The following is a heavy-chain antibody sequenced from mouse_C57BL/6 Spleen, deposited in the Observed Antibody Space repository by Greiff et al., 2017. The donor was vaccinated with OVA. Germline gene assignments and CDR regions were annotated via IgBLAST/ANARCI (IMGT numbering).Heavy chain of an antibody. CDR1: GYSITSGYY. Sequence: EVKVEESGPGLVKPSQSLSLTCSVTGYSITSGYYWTWILQFPGNKLEWMGYISYDGSNNYNPSLKNRISITRDTSKNQFFLKLNSVTTEDTATYYCARDTTVGGWFAYWGQGTLVTVSA. J-gene: IGHJ3*01. CDR2: ISYDGSN. D-gene: IGHD1-1*01. V-gene: IGHV3-6*01. CDR3: ARDTTVGGWFAY.